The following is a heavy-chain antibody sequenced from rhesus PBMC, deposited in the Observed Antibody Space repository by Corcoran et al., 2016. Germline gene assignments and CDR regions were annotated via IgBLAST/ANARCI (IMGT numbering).Heavy chain of an antibody. CDR2: VDPEDGEA. CDR3: AKLGVDY. CDR1: GYTFTDYY. V-gene: IGHV1-111*02. D-gene: IGHD3-34*01. J-gene: IGHJ4*01. Sequence: EVQLVQSGAEVKKPGASVKISCKASGYTFTDYYLHWVLQAPGKGHDWKGRVDPEDGEAIHAQKFQDRGTITADTSTGTAYMELSSLGSEDTAVYYCAKLGVDYWGQGVLVSVSS.